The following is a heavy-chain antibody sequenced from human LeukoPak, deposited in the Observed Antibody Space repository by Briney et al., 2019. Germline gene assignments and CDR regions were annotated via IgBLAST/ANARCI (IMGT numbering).Heavy chain of an antibody. Sequence: ASVKVSCKASGYTFTGYYMYWVRQAPGQGLEWMGWINPNSGGTNYAQKFQGRVTMTRDTSISTAYMELSRLRSDDTAVYYCARDRGSGYLSDYWGQGTLVTVSS. CDR2: INPNSGGT. V-gene: IGHV1-2*02. J-gene: IGHJ4*02. CDR3: ARDRGSGYLSDY. D-gene: IGHD3-3*01. CDR1: GYTFTGYY.